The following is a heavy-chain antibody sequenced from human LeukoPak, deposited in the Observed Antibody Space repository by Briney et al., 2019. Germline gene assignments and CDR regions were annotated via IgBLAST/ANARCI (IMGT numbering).Heavy chain of an antibody. CDR1: GFTFSSYS. D-gene: IGHD5-18*01. CDR2: ISSSSYI. CDR3: ARADWDTAMIDY. V-gene: IGHV3-21*01. J-gene: IGHJ4*02. Sequence: GGSLRLSCAASGFTFSSYSMNWVRQAPGKGLEWVSSISSSSYIYYADSVKGRFTISRDNAKNSLYLQMNSLRAEDTAVYYCARADWDTAMIDYWGQGTLVTVSS.